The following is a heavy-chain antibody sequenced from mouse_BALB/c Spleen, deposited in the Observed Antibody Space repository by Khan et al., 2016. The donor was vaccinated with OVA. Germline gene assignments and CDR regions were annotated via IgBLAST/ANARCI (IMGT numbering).Heavy chain of an antibody. CDR3: ARIYGSDFDY. V-gene: IGHV1-20*02. CDR1: GYSFTGYF. J-gene: IGHJ2*01. D-gene: IGHD1-1*01. CDR2: INPHIGET. Sequence: EVQLVESGPELVKPGASVKISCKASGYSFTGYFMNWVMQSHGKSLEWIGRINPHIGETFYNQKFKGKATLTVDESSSTAYMELRSLASADSAVYYCARIYGSDFDYWGQGTPLTVSS.